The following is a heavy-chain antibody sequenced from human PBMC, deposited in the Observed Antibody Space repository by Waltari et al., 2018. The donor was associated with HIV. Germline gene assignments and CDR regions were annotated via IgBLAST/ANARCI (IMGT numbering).Heavy chain of an antibody. CDR1: GGTFSSYA. D-gene: IGHD4-17*01. V-gene: IGHV1-69*01. J-gene: IGHJ4*02. CDR3: ARDKDYGDYGGHFDY. CDR2: INPIFGTA. Sequence: QVQLVQSGAEVKKPGSSVKVSCKASGGTFSSYAISWVRQAPGQGFEGMGGINPIFGTANYAQKFQGRVTITADESTSTAYMELSSLRSEDTAVYYCARDKDYGDYGGHFDYWGQGTLVTVSS.